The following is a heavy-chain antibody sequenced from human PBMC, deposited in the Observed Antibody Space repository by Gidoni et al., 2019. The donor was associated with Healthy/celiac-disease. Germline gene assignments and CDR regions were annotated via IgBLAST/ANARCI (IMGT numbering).Heavy chain of an antibody. CDR1: GITFSSYA. Sequence: QVQLVESGGGVVQPGRSLRLSCAAAGITFSSYAMHWVRQAPGKGLEWVAVISYDGSNKYYADSVKGRFTISRDNSKNTLYLQMNSLRAEDTAVYYCARGGTMVRGAHFDYWGQGTLVTVSS. J-gene: IGHJ4*02. D-gene: IGHD3-10*01. CDR3: ARGGTMVRGAHFDY. V-gene: IGHV3-30*04. CDR2: ISYDGSNK.